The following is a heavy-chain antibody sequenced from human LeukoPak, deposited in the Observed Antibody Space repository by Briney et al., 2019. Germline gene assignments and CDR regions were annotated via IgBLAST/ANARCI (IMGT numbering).Heavy chain of an antibody. CDR1: GGSISTYY. CDR2: IYYSGST. CDR3: ARVEEGYGSGRRENYYYYYMDV. D-gene: IGHD3-10*01. J-gene: IGHJ6*03. V-gene: IGHV4-59*01. Sequence: PSETLSLTCPVSGGSISTYYWSWIRQPPVKGLEWIGYIYYSGSTNYNPSLKSRVIRSVDTPQNQFSLKLSSVTAAETAVYYCARVEEGYGSGRRENYYYYYMDVWGKGTTVTIS.